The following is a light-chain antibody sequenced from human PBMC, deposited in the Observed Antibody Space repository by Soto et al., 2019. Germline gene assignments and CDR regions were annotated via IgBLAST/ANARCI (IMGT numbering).Light chain of an antibody. CDR3: QQYNNWIT. CDR2: DAS. V-gene: IGKV3-15*01. J-gene: IGKJ5*01. Sequence: EIMMTQSPATLSVSPGERATLSCRASQSVSSNLAWYQQKPGQAPRLLIYDASTRATGIPARFNGSGSGTEFTLTISSLQSEDFAVYYCQQYNNWITFGQGTRLEIK. CDR1: QSVSSN.